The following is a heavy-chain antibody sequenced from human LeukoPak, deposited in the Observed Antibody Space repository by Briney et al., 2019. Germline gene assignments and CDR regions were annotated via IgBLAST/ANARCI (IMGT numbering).Heavy chain of an antibody. J-gene: IGHJ3*01. V-gene: IGHV3-53*01. Sequence: PGGSLRLSCAASGFSVSSNHMSWVRQAPRKGLEWVAVIYSGGTPYYADSVKGRFTISRDNSKNTLYLQMNSLRAGDTAVYYCARDRPVGANRTHGGFDFWGQGTMVTVSS. D-gene: IGHD1-26*01. CDR1: GFSVSSNH. CDR2: IYSGGTP. CDR3: ARDRPVGANRTHGGFDF.